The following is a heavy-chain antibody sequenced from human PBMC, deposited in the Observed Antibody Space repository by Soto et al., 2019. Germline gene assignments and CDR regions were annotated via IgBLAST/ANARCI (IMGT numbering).Heavy chain of an antibody. J-gene: IGHJ6*02. Sequence: ASVKVSCKASGYTFTSYAMHWVRQAPGQRLEWMGWINAGNGNTKYSQKFQGRVTITADTSTSTAYMELSSLRSEDTAVYYCARDKYSYGFRVDYYYGMDVWGQGTTVTVSS. CDR1: GYTFTSYA. CDR3: ARDKYSYGFRVDYYYGMDV. V-gene: IGHV1-3*01. D-gene: IGHD5-18*01. CDR2: INAGNGNT.